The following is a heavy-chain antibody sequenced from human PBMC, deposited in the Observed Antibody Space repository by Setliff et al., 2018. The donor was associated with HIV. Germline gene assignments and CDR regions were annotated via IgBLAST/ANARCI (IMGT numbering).Heavy chain of an antibody. CDR3: AAFFVTPLTTQDF. Sequence: PSETLSLTCTVSGGSISNSDFYWGWIRQSPGKGLEWIGSIYYRGATYYNPTLQSRVTISADTSKNQFYLKLTSVTAADTAIYYCAAFFVTPLTTQDFWGQGTLVTVSS. CDR2: IYYRGAT. J-gene: IGHJ4*02. CDR1: GGSISNSDFY. D-gene: IGHD4-17*01. V-gene: IGHV4-39*01.